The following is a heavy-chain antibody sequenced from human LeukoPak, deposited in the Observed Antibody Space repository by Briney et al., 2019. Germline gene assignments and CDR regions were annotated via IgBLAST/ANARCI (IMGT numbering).Heavy chain of an antibody. D-gene: IGHD3-3*01. CDR3: AREPLGFGVVTLDF. CDR2: ISYDGSNK. Sequence: PGRSLRLSCAASGFTFSSYAMHRVRQAPGKGLEWVAVISYDGSNKYYADSVKGRFTISRDNSKNTLYLQMNSLRAEDTAVYYCAREPLGFGVVTLDFWGQGTLVTVTS. CDR1: GFTFSSYA. V-gene: IGHV3-30-3*01. J-gene: IGHJ4*02.